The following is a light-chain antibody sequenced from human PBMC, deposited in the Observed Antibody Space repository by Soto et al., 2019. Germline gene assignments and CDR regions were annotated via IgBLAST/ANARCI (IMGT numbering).Light chain of an antibody. V-gene: IGLV2-14*01. J-gene: IGLJ2*01. CDR3: SSYTTSTTQV. Sequence: QSALTQPASVSGSPGQSITISCTGTSSDVGGYKYVSWYQQHPDKAPKLIIFEVSNRPSGISSRFSGSKSGNTASLTIFGLQAEDEADYYCSSYTTSTTQVFGGGTKLTVL. CDR1: SSDVGGYKY. CDR2: EVS.